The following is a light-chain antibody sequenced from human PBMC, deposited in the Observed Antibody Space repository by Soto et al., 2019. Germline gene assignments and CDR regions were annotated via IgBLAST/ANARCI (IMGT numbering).Light chain of an antibody. J-gene: IGLJ3*02. CDR1: SSDIGAYNY. CDR3: SAYRRGSTWE. Sequence: SALTQPASVSGSPGQSITISCTGTSSDIGAYNYVSWYQQHPGKAPKLIIYEVTDRPSGVSDRFSGSKSGNTASLTISGLQAEDEAEYYCSAYRRGSTWEFGGGTKVTVL. CDR2: EVT. V-gene: IGLV2-14*01.